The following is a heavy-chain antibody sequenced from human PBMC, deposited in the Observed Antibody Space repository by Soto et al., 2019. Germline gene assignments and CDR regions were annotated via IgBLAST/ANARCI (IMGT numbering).Heavy chain of an antibody. CDR2: IYYSGST. CDR3: ARVRAPHTIFGVVIILAYMDV. V-gene: IGHV4-59*01. D-gene: IGHD3-3*01. J-gene: IGHJ6*03. Sequence: IGYIYYSGSTNYTPSLKSRLTISVDTSKNQFSLKLSSVTAADTAVYYCARVRAPHTIFGVVIILAYMDVWGKGTTVTVSS.